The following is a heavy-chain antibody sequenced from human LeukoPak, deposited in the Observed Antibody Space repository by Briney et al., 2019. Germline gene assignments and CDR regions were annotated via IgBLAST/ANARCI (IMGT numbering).Heavy chain of an antibody. J-gene: IGHJ4*02. CDR1: GFTFSSYG. Sequence: GGSLRLSCAASGFTFSSYGMHWVRQAPGKGLEWVAVVSYDGSNKYYADSVKGRFTISRDNSKNTLYLQMNSLRAEDTAVYYCAKDSPSGSYSNGVDYWGQGTLVTVSS. D-gene: IGHD1-26*01. CDR2: VSYDGSNK. CDR3: AKDSPSGSYSNGVDY. V-gene: IGHV3-30*18.